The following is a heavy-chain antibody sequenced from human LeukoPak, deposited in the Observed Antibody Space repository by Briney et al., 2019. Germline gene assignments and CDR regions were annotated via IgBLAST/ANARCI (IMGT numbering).Heavy chain of an antibody. CDR3: ARGDPHADL. V-gene: IGHV3-48*03. Sequence: GGSLRLSCAASGFDLNTYEMNWVRQPPGKGLEWIADITISGHTKNYADSVKGRFTISRDNAGTSLYLQMNSLRVEDTGVYYCARGDPHADLWGQGTLVTVSS. CDR2: ITISGHTK. J-gene: IGHJ5*02. CDR1: GFDLNTYE.